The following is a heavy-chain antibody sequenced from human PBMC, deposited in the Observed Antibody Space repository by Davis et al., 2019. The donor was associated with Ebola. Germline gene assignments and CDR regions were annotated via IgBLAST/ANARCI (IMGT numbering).Heavy chain of an antibody. CDR2: ISAYNGNT. D-gene: IGHD3-10*01. J-gene: IGHJ6*02. Sequence: ASVKVSCKASGYTFTSYGISWVRQAPGQGLEWMGWISAYNGNTNYAQKLQGRVTMTTDTSTSTAYMELRSLRSDDTAVYYCARDPWYYYGSGRVGGGMDVWGQGTTVTVSS. CDR1: GYTFTSYG. V-gene: IGHV1-18*01. CDR3: ARDPWYYYGSGRVGGGMDV.